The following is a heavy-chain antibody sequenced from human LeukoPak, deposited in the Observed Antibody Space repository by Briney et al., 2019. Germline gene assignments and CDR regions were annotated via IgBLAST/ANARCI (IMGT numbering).Heavy chain of an antibody. CDR2: ISASGGST. J-gene: IGHJ4*02. Sequence: GGSLGLSCAASGFTFSSYAMSWVRQAPGKGLEWVSLISASGGSTYYADSVKGRFTISRDNSRNTLYLQMNSLRADDTAVYYCAKGMWDYAYDYWGQGTRVTVSS. D-gene: IGHD4-17*01. CDR1: GFTFSSYA. V-gene: IGHV3-23*01. CDR3: AKGMWDYAYDY.